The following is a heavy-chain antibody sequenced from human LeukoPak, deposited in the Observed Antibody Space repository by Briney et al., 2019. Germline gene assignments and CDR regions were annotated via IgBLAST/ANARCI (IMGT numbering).Heavy chain of an antibody. CDR2: ISGSGGST. J-gene: IGHJ3*02. CDR1: GFTFSSYA. CDR3: AKGTGIVGATSDAFDI. Sequence: DPGGSLRLSCAASGFTFSSYAMSWVRQAPGKGLEWVSAISGSGGSTYYADSVKGRFTISRDNSKNTLYLQMNSLRAGDTAVYYCAKGTGIVGATSDAFDIWGQGTMVTVSS. V-gene: IGHV3-23*01. D-gene: IGHD1-26*01.